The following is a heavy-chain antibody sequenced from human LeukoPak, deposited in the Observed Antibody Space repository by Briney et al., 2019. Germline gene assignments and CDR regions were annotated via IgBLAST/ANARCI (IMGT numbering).Heavy chain of an antibody. D-gene: IGHD2-21*02. J-gene: IGHJ3*01. V-gene: IGHV3-7*03. CDR3: ARDSSPYCGDDCYFDAFDL. CDR1: EFTFGSYW. CDR2: INRDGSKN. Sequence: GGSLRLSCAASEFTFGSYWMTWVRQAPGKGLEWVANINRDGSKNHFVDSVKGRFTISRDNAKKFLYLQMNSLRAEDTAVYFCARDSSPYCGDDCYFDAFDLWGQGTMVTVSS.